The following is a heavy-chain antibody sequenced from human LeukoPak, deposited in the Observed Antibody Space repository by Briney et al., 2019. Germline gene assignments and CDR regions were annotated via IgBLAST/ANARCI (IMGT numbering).Heavy chain of an antibody. Sequence: ASVKVSCKASGYTFTGYYMHWVRQAPGQGLEWMGWINPNSGGTNYAQKSQGRVTMTRDTSISTAYMELSRLRSDDTAVYYCARVTVAVAGTSYYYYMDVWGKGTTVTVSS. D-gene: IGHD6-19*01. CDR1: GYTFTGYY. CDR3: ARVTVAVAGTSYYYYMDV. CDR2: INPNSGGT. J-gene: IGHJ6*03. V-gene: IGHV1-2*02.